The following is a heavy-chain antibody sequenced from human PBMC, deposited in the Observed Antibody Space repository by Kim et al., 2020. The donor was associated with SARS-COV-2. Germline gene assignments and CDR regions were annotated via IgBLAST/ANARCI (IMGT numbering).Heavy chain of an antibody. CDR2: IIPIFGTA. CDR1: GGTFSSYA. D-gene: IGHD2-15*01. V-gene: IGHV1-69*13. CDR3: ARHTVLGYCSGGSCYPHPDYYYGMDV. J-gene: IGHJ6*02. Sequence: SVKVSCKASGGTFSSYAISWVRQAPGQGLEWMGGIIPIFGTANYAQKFQGRVTITADESTSTAYMELSSLRSEDTAVYYCARHTVLGYCSGGSCYPHPDYYYGMDVWGQGTTVTVSS.